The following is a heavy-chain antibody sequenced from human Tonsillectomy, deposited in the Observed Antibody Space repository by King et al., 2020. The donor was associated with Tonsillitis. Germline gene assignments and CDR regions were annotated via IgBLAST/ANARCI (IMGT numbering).Heavy chain of an antibody. CDR2: IYPGDSDT. J-gene: IGHJ6*03. Sequence: VQLVESGAEVKKPGESLKISCPGSGYNFASTWIGWVRQMPGQGLEWMGIIYPGDSDTRYSPSFQGQVTISADTSISTAYLHWSSLKASDTAMYYCARQGASVTRFYYYDHMDVWGNGTTVTVSS. D-gene: IGHD2-21*02. CDR3: ARQGASVTRFYYYDHMDV. V-gene: IGHV5-51*01. CDR1: GYNFASTW.